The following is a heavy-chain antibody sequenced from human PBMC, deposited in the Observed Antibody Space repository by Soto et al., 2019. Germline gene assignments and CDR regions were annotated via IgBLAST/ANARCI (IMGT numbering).Heavy chain of an antibody. CDR3: AHAFFTLWGYGMDV. CDR1: GFSLNTRGVG. V-gene: IGHV2-5*02. Sequence: QITLKESGPTLVKPTQTLTLTCTFSGFSLNTRGVGVGWIHQPPGKALEWLALIYWDDDKRYSPSLSDRVTVTKDTSKNQVVLTLTNMDPVDTATYYCAHAFFTLWGYGMDVWGQGTTVTVSS. D-gene: IGHD3-16*01. J-gene: IGHJ6*02. CDR2: IYWDDDK.